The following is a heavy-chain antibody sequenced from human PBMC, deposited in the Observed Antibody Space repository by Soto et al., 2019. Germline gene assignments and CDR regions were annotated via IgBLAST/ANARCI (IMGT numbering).Heavy chain of an antibody. V-gene: IGHV4-59*01. J-gene: IGHJ5*02. Sequence: SETLSLTCTASGGSISSYYWSWIWQPPGKGLEWIGYIYYSGSTNYNPSLKSRVTISVDTSKNQFSLKLSSVTAADTALYYCARGPVAAAGAPYNWFDPWGQGTMVTVS. CDR3: ARGPVAAAGAPYNWFDP. CDR1: GGSISSYY. CDR2: IYYSGST. D-gene: IGHD6-13*01.